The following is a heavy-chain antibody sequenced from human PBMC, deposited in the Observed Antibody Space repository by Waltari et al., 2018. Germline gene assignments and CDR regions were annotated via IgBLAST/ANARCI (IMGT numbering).Heavy chain of an antibody. D-gene: IGHD6-13*01. CDR1: GFTFSSYA. CDR2: SYSGGST. CDR3: AKDRDEYSSSWYGAFDI. J-gene: IGHJ3*02. Sequence: EVQLLESGGGLVQPGGSLRLSCAASGFTFSSYAMSWVRQAPGKGLEWVSVSYSGGSTYYAESVKGRFTISRDNSKNTLYLQMNSLRAEDTAVYYCAKDRDEYSSSWYGAFDIWGQGTMVTVSS. V-gene: IGHV3-23*03.